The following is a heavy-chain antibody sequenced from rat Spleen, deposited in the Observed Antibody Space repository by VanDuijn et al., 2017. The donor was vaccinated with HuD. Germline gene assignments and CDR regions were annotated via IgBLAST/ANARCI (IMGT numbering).Heavy chain of an antibody. V-gene: IGHV5-7*01. CDR2: ISYDGSST. J-gene: IGHJ4*01. CDR3: ARAASYVMDA. CDR1: GFTFSDYN. Sequence: EVQLVESGGGVVQPGRSLKFSCVASGFTFSDYNMAWVRQAPNKGLEWVATISYDGSSTYYRDSVKGRFTISRDNAKSTLYLQMSKLGSEDTAIYYCARAASYVMDAWGQGASVTVSS.